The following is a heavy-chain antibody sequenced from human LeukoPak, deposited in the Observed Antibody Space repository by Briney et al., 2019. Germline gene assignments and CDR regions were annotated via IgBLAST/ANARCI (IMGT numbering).Heavy chain of an antibody. Sequence: GGSLRLSCAASGFTFSSYWIHWVRQAPGKRLVWVSRINSDGSSTSYADSVKGRFTISRDNAKNTLYLQMNSLRAEDTAAYYCATVNRGYCSGGSCYYFDYWGQGNLVTVSS. CDR2: INSDGSST. V-gene: IGHV3-74*01. D-gene: IGHD2-15*01. CDR3: ATVNRGYCSGGSCYYFDY. CDR1: GFTFSSYW. J-gene: IGHJ4*02.